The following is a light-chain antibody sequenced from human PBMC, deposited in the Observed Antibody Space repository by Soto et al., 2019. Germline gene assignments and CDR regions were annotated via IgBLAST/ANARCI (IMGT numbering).Light chain of an antibody. CDR1: QSISSW. CDR3: QQYNSYSPRYT. Sequence: DIQMTQSPSTLSASVGDRVTITCRASQSISSWLAWYQQKPGKAPKLLIYKASSLKSGVPSRFSGSGSGTEFTLTISSLQPDDFATYYCQQYNSYSPRYTFGQGTKLEIK. J-gene: IGKJ2*01. CDR2: KAS. V-gene: IGKV1-5*03.